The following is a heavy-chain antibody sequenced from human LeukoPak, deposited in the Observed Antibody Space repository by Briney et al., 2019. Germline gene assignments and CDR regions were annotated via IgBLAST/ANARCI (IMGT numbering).Heavy chain of an antibody. CDR2: IYYSGLT. V-gene: IGHV4-59*08. D-gene: IGHD2-15*01. CDR1: GGSISSHY. J-gene: IGHJ4*02. Sequence: SETLSLTCTVSGGSISSHYWSWIRQPPGKGLEWLGYIYYSGLTNYNPSLRSRITISVDTSKNQFSLKLSSVTAADTAVYYCARQHPSGRGSGLDYSGQGTPVIVSS. CDR3: ARQHPSGRGSGLDY.